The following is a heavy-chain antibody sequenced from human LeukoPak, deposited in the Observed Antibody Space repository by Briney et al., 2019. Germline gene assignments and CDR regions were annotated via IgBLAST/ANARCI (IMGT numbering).Heavy chain of an antibody. CDR2: IIPIFGTA. CDR1: GGTFSSYA. Sequence: ASVKVSCKASGGTFSSYAISWVRQAPGQGLEWMGGIIPIFGTANYAQKFQGRVTITADESTSTAYMELSSLRSEDTAVYYCAKYCSSTSCYPWVFDYWGQGTLVTVSS. J-gene: IGHJ4*02. D-gene: IGHD2-2*01. V-gene: IGHV1-69*13. CDR3: AKYCSSTSCYPWVFDY.